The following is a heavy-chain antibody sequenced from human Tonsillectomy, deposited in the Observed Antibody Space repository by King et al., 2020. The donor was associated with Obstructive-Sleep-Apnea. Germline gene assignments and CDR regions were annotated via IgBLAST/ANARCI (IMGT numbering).Heavy chain of an antibody. J-gene: IGHJ6*02. Sequence: VQLVESGGGVVQPGRSLRLSCAASGFTFSNYAMHWVRQVPGKGLEWGAVISYDVGNKFYADSVKGRFTISRDNSKNTLWLQMASLRAVDTAVYYLAGDRISGGYSVRGMDVWGQGTTVTVSS. D-gene: IGHD1-26*01. CDR1: GFTFSNYA. V-gene: IGHV3-30*04. CDR3: AGDRISGGYSVRGMDV. CDR2: ISYDVGNK.